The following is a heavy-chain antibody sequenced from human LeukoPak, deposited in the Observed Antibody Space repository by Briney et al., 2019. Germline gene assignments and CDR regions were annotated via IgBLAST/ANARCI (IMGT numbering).Heavy chain of an antibody. J-gene: IGHJ6*03. CDR3: ARRGYDILTGYYNVQYYYFYMDV. V-gene: IGHV3-7*01. CDR2: MNQDVSEM. Sequence: PGGSLRLSCTASGFTFSNYWMSWVRQAPGKGLEWVADMNQDVSEMYYVDSVKGRFTISRDNAKNSLYLQMNSLRAEDTAVYYCARRGYDILTGYYNVQYYYFYMDVWGKGTTVTVSS. D-gene: IGHD3-9*01. CDR1: GFTFSNYW.